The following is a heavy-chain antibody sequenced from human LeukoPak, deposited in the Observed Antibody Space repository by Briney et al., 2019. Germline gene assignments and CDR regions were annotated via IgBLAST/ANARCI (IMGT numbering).Heavy chain of an antibody. J-gene: IGHJ4*02. Sequence: PGRSLRLSCAASGFTFSSYGMHWVRQAPGKGLEWVAVISYDGSNKYYADSVKGRFTISRDNAKNSLYLQMNSLRAEDTALYYCAKDMEPYYYGSGSYDYWGQGTLVTVSS. CDR3: AKDMEPYYYGSGSYDY. V-gene: IGHV3-30*18. CDR2: ISYDGSNK. CDR1: GFTFSSYG. D-gene: IGHD3-10*01.